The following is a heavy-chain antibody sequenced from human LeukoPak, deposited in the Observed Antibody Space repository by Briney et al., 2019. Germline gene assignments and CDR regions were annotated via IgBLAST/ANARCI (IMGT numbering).Heavy chain of an antibody. CDR2: IIPSGGST. CDR3: AREDMGAFGY. D-gene: IGHD1-26*01. CDR1: GYNFINDY. V-gene: IGHV1-46*01. Sequence: ASVTVSCTASGYNFINDYIHWVRQAPGQGLEWMGIIIPSGGSTRYAQTFEGRVSMTRDTATRTVYMELSRLRSDDTAVYYCAREDMGAFGYWGQGTLVTVSS. J-gene: IGHJ4*02.